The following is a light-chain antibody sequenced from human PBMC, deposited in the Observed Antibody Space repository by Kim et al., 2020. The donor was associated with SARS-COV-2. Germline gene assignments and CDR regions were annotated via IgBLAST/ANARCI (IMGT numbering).Light chain of an antibody. J-gene: IGLJ2*01. Sequence: APGKTARITCGGNNIGGKNVRWYQQKPGQAPVLVKFYTSDRPSGLPARISASNSGNTTTLTISGVEAGDEADYYCQVWDTSTDHVVFGGGTQLTVL. V-gene: IGLV3-21*04. CDR2: YTS. CDR3: QVWDTSTDHVV. CDR1: NIGGKN.